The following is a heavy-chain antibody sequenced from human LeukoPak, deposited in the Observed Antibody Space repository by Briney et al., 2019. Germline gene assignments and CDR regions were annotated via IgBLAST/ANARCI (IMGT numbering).Heavy chain of an antibody. CDR2: IKQDGSEK. J-gene: IGHJ4*02. V-gene: IGHV3-7*01. CDR1: GFTFSSYW. CDR3: ARDPYDFWSGYYRIKGYFDY. Sequence: GGSLRLSCAASGFTFSSYWMSWVRQAPGKGLEWVANIKQDGSEKYYVDSVKGRFTISRDNAKNSLYLQMNSLRAEDTAVYYCARDPYDFWSGYYRIKGYFDYWGQGTLVTVSS. D-gene: IGHD3-3*01.